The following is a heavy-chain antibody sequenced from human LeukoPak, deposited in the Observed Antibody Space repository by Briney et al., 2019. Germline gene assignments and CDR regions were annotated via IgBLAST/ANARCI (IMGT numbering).Heavy chain of an antibody. CDR3: ASSLTGYSSSWFLAY. Sequence: SETLSLTCAVSGESHSRFYWSWIRQSPGRGLEWIGEINHSGSPNYNPSLKSRVTISLDTSKNRFSLRVPSVTAADTAFYFCASSLTGYSSSWFLAYRGPGTLVTVSS. CDR2: INHSGSP. V-gene: IGHV4-34*01. J-gene: IGHJ4*02. D-gene: IGHD6-13*01. CDR1: GESHSRFY.